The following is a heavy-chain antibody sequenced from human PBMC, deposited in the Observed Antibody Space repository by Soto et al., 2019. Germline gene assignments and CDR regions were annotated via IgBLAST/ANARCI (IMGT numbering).Heavy chain of an antibody. D-gene: IGHD3-3*02. V-gene: IGHV3-15*01. CDR3: TTTKGRLAPPTIDF. CDR1: GFTFSNAW. Sequence: EVQLVESGGGLVKPGGSLRLSCAGSGFTFSNAWMSWVRRAPGKGLEWVGRIKSDAYGGAIDYAAPVKGRFTISRDDSENTLFPQMNNLRAEDTAVYSCTTTKGRLAPPTIDFGGQGNPVIVPS. CDR2: IKSDAYGGAI. J-gene: IGHJ4*02.